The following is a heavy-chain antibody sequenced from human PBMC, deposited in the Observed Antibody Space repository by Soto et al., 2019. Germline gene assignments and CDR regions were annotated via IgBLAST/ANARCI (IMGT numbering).Heavy chain of an antibody. CDR2: ISAYNGNT. J-gene: IGHJ4*02. CDR1: GYTFTSYG. V-gene: IGHV1-18*01. CDR3: ARTVGYCICCSCYSGRYFFYY. D-gene: IGHD2-15*01. Sequence: GASVKVSCKASGYTFTSYGISWVRQAPGQGLEWMGWISAYNGNTNYAQKLQGRVTMTTDTSTSTAYMELRSLRSDDTAVYYCARTVGYCICCSCYSGRYFFYYCGQGTLVTVSS.